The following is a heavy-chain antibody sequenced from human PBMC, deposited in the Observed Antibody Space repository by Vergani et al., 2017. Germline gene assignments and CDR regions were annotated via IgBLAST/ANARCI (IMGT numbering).Heavy chain of an antibody. V-gene: IGHV4-38-2*02. J-gene: IGHJ6*03. CDR2: IYHSGST. D-gene: IGHD6-13*01. Sequence: QVQLQESGPGLVKPSETLSLTCTVSGYSISSGYYWGWIRQPPGKGLEWIGSIYHSGSTYYNPSLKSRVTISVDTSKNQFSLKLSSVTAADTAVYYCARGPQYSSSWYSYYYYMDVWGKGTTVTVSS. CDR1: GYSISSGYY. CDR3: ARGPQYSSSWYSYYYYMDV.